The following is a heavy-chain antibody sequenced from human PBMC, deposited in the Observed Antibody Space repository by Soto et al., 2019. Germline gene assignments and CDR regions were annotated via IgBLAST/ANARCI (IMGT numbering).Heavy chain of an antibody. CDR1: GGSIRSYY. D-gene: IGHD2-2*01. Sequence: PSETLSLTCTVSGGSIRSYYWSWIRQPPGKGLEWIGYIYYSGSTNYNPSLKSRLTISVDTAKNQFSLKLRSVAAADTAVYYCAGGSRDLQEADADGPAAAINWFDPWGQGTLVTVSS. CDR2: IYYSGST. CDR3: AGGSRDLQEADADGPAAAINWFDP. J-gene: IGHJ5*02. V-gene: IGHV4-59*08.